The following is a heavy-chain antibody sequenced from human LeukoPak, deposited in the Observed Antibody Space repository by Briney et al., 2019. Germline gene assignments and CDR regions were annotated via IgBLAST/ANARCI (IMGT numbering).Heavy chain of an antibody. Sequence: PGGSLRLSCAASGFTFSDYYMSWIRQAPGKELEWVSYIRSSGGTIYYADSVKGRFTISRDSAKNSLYLQMNSLRAEDTAAYYCARDSTFIIGSRGCVDYWGQGALVTVSS. CDR3: ARDSTFIIGSRGCVDY. V-gene: IGHV3-11*01. CDR2: IRSSGGTI. J-gene: IGHJ4*02. CDR1: GFTFSDYY. D-gene: IGHD2-15*01.